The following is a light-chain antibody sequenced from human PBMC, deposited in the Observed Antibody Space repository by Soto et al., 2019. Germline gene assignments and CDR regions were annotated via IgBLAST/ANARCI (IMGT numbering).Light chain of an antibody. CDR2: DAS. CDR1: QSVSSY. Sequence: EIVLTQSPATLSLSPGERATLSCRASQSVSSYLDWYQQKPGQAPRLLIYDASTMDTGIPARFSGSGSGTDFTLTISSLEPEDFAFYYCQQRSNWPPLTFGGGTKVEIK. V-gene: IGKV3-11*01. J-gene: IGKJ4*01. CDR3: QQRSNWPPLT.